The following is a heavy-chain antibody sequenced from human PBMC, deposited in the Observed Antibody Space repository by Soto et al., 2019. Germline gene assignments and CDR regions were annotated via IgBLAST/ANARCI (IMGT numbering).Heavy chain of an antibody. CDR3: TTGSPPYSSGYWAALRPGGY. CDR2: IKSKTDGGTT. D-gene: IGHD6-19*01. Sequence: PGGSLRLSCAASGFTFSNAWMSWVRQAPGKGLEWVDRIKSKTDGGTTDYAAPVKGRFTISRDDSKNTLYLQMNSLKTEDTAVYYCTTGSPPYSSGYWAALRPGGYWGQGTLVTVSS. J-gene: IGHJ4*02. V-gene: IGHV3-15*01. CDR1: GFTFSNAW.